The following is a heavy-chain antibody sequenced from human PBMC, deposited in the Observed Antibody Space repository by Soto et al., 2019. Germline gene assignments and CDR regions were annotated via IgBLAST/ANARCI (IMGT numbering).Heavy chain of an antibody. CDR2: FYYSGST. Sequence: SETLSLTCTVSGGSISSYYWSWIRQPPGKGLEWIGYFYYSGSTNSNPSLKSRVTISVDTSKNQFSLKLSSVTAADTAVYYCARGGWKLFDYWGQGTTVTVSS. D-gene: IGHD6-19*01. CDR3: ARGGWKLFDY. CDR1: GGSISSYY. J-gene: IGHJ4*02. V-gene: IGHV4-59*01.